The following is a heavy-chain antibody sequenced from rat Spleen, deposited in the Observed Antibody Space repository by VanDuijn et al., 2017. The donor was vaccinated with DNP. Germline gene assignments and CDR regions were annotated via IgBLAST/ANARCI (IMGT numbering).Heavy chain of an antibody. V-gene: IGHV2-30*01. J-gene: IGHJ2*01. CDR1: GFSLTSYT. Sequence: QVQLKESGPGLVQPSQTLSLTCTVSGFSLTSYTVNWVRQPSGKGLEWMGVVWIGGTTHISSIFKSRVSISRDTSKSQVFLKVNSLQPEDTATYYCARDGQWDYLDYWGQGVLVTVSS. CDR3: ARDGQWDYLDY. D-gene: IGHD1-1*01. CDR2: VWIGGTT.